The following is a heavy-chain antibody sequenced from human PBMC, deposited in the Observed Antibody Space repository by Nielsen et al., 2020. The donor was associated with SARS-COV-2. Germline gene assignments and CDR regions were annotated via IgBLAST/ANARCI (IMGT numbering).Heavy chain of an antibody. Sequence: GGSLRLSCAASGFTFSDYYMSWIRQAPGKGLEWVSYISGSGSTIYYADSVKGRFTISRDNAKNSLYLQMNSLRAEDTAVYYCASPDVLRYFDWLLPFDYWGQGTLVTVSS. CDR1: GFTFSDYY. D-gene: IGHD3-9*01. CDR2: ISGSGSTI. V-gene: IGHV3-11*01. CDR3: ASPDVLRYFDWLLPFDY. J-gene: IGHJ4*02.